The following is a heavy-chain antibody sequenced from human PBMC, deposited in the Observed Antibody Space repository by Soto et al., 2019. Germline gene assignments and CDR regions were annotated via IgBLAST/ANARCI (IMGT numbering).Heavy chain of an antibody. CDR2: ISTGGGST. CDR1: GFTFSSHV. V-gene: IGHV3-23*01. CDR3: ARSREIIASAGSFDY. J-gene: IGHJ4*02. D-gene: IGHD6-25*01. Sequence: EVQLLESGGGLVQPGGSLRLSCAASGFTFSSHVMSWVRQAPGKELEWVSGISTGGGSTDYADSVKGRFTISRDNSKNTLHLQMKSLRAEDTAIYYCARSREIIASAGSFDYCGQGTLVTVSS.